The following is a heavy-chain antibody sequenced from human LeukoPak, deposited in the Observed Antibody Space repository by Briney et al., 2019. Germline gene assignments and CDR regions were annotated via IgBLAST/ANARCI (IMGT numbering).Heavy chain of an antibody. V-gene: IGHV3-23*01. D-gene: IGHD3-16*01. CDR2: ISSRGGST. CDR1: GFTFSDFA. CDR3: AKLGALIKNGLDV. J-gene: IGHJ6*02. Sequence: GGSLRLSCAASGFTFSDFAMSWVRQAPGKGLECVSVISSRGGSTYSADSVKARFTISRDNSKNTLYLQMNSLTADDTAVYYCAKLGALIKNGLDVWGQGTTVTVSS.